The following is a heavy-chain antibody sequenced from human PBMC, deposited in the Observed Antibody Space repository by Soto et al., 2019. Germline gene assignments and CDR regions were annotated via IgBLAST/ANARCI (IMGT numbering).Heavy chain of an antibody. Sequence: ESGGGVVQPGRSLRLSCAASGFTFSSYGMHWVRQAPGKGLEWVAVISYDGSNKYYADSVKGRFTISRDNSKNTLYLQMNSLRAEDTAVYYCAKDHFVDYGGYYYGMDVWGQGTTVTVSS. J-gene: IGHJ6*02. D-gene: IGHD4-17*01. CDR3: AKDHFVDYGGYYYGMDV. CDR2: ISYDGSNK. CDR1: GFTFSSYG. V-gene: IGHV3-30*18.